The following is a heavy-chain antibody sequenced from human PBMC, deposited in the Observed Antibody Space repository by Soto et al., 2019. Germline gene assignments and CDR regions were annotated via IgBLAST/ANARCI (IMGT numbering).Heavy chain of an antibody. J-gene: IGHJ4*02. CDR1: GYTFTSYY. D-gene: IGHD2-15*01. Sequence: QVQLVQSGAEVKKPGASVKVSCKASGYTFTSYYMHWVRQAPGQGLEWMGIINPSGGSTSYAQKFQGRVTITRDTYTSTVDMELSSLRSEDTAVYYCARELMASVVGGAYCDYCGQGTLVTVSS. V-gene: IGHV1-46*01. CDR2: INPSGGST. CDR3: ARELMASVVGGAYCDY.